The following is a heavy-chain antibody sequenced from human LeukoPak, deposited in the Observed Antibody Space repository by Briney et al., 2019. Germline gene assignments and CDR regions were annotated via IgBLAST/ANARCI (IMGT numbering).Heavy chain of an antibody. CDR2: IYSGGST. CDR1: GFTVSSNY. CDR3: ARDRLTGYYPSWYMDV. D-gene: IGHD3-9*01. J-gene: IGHJ6*03. Sequence: GGSLRLSCAASGFTVSSNYMSWVRQAPGKGLEWVSVIYSGGSTYYADSVKGRFTISRDNSKNTLYLQMNSLRAEDTAVYYCARDRLTGYYPSWYMDVWGKGTTVTVS. V-gene: IGHV3-66*02.